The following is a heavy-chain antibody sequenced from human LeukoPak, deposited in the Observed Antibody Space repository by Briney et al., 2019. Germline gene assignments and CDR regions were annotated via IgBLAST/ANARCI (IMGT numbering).Heavy chain of an antibody. D-gene: IGHD3-22*01. Sequence: SETLSLTCTVSGGSLSSGASDWGWIRQHPKRGLEWVGYINHSGSTYYNPALGSRATMSVDTSKNQFSLKLSSVTAADSAVYYCARAARQGFTMIVVPFFYFDLWGRGTLVTVSS. CDR3: ARAARQGFTMIVVPFFYFDL. CDR1: GGSLSSGASD. CDR2: INHSGST. J-gene: IGHJ2*01. V-gene: IGHV4-31*03.